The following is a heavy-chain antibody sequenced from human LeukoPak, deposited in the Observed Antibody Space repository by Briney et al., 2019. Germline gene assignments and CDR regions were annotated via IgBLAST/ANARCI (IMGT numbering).Heavy chain of an antibody. D-gene: IGHD3-9*01. CDR2: ISGSGIST. CDR3: AKGDNDILTGYYNSFDY. CDR1: GFTFRSYA. Sequence: GGSLRLSCAASGFTFRSYAMSWVRRAPGKGLEWVSTISGSGISTYYSDSVKGRFTISRDNSKNTLYLQMNSLRAEDTAVYYCAKGDNDILTGYYNSFDYWGQGTLVTVSS. J-gene: IGHJ4*02. V-gene: IGHV3-23*01.